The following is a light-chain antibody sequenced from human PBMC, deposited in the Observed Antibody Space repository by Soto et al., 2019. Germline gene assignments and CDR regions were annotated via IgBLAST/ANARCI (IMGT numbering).Light chain of an antibody. V-gene: IGKV3-15*01. Sequence: EIVMTQPPATLSVSPGERATLSCRASQSVSSNLAWYQQKPGQAPRLLIYGASTRATGIPARFSGSGSGTDFTLTISSLEPEDFAVYYCQQRSNWPPRITFGQGTRLENK. J-gene: IGKJ5*01. CDR1: QSVSSN. CDR3: QQRSNWPPRIT. CDR2: GAS.